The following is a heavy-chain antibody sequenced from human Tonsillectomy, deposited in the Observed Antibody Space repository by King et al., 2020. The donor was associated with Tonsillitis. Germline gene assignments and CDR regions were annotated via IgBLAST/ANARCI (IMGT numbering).Heavy chain of an antibody. J-gene: IGHJ5*02. Sequence: QLVQSGAEVKKPGASVKVSCKASGYTFTNYDINWVRQATGQGLEWMGWMNPDRGNADFAQKFQGRVTVTRNTSISTTYLELSSLRSDDTAVYYCARGWHHDVWSGYYESCFDPWGQGTLVTVSS. CDR2: MNPDRGNA. CDR1: GYTFTNYD. V-gene: IGHV1-8*01. D-gene: IGHD3-3*01. CDR3: ARGWHHDVWSGYYESCFDP.